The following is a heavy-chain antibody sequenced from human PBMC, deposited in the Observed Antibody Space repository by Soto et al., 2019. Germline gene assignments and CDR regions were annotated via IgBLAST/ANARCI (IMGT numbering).Heavy chain of an antibody. CDR1: GGTFSSYA. V-gene: IGHV1-69*13. CDR3: ARGRQVYDFWSGHARVVHYYGMDV. J-gene: IGHJ6*02. D-gene: IGHD3-3*01. Sequence: SVKVSCKASGGTFSSYAISWVRQAPGQGLEWMGGIIPIFGTANYAQKFQGRVTITADESTSTAYMELSSLRSEDTAVDYCARGRQVYDFWSGHARVVHYYGMDVWGQGTTVTVSS. CDR2: IIPIFGTA.